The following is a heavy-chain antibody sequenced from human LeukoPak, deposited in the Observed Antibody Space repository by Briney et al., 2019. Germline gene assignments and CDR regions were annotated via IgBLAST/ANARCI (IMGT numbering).Heavy chain of an antibody. Sequence: SETLSLTCTVSGGSISSGTYYWSWIRQPAGKGLEWIGRFYTSGSTNYNPPLKSRVTISVDTSKNQFSLKLSSVTAADTAVYYCARDPRGYSGYDFSWGQGTLVTVSS. V-gene: IGHV4-61*02. D-gene: IGHD5-12*01. CDR3: ARDPRGYSGYDFS. CDR1: GGSISSGTYY. J-gene: IGHJ5*02. CDR2: FYTSGST.